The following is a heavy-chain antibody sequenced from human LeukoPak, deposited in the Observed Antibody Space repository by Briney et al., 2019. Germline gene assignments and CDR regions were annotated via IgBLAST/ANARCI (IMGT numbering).Heavy chain of an antibody. D-gene: IGHD3-22*01. CDR2: IYYSGST. Sequence: SETLSLTCTVSGGSISSYYWSWIRQPPGKGLEWIGYIYYSGSTNYNPSLKSRVTISVDTSKNQFSLKLSSVTAADTAVYYCARRYPYERLYYFDYWGQGTLVTVSS. CDR1: GGSISSYY. J-gene: IGHJ4*02. V-gene: IGHV4-59*08. CDR3: ARRYPYERLYYFDY.